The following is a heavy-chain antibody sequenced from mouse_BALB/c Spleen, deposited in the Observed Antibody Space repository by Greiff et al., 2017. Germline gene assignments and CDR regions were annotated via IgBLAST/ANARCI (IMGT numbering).Heavy chain of an antibody. J-gene: IGHJ2*01. Sequence: VQLPQSGAELVRPGSSVKISCKASGYAFSSLWLNWVKQRPGQGLEWIGQIYPGDGDTNYNGKFKGKATLTADKSSSTAYLQLSSLTSEDSAVYFCGRGSSYFDYWGQGTTLTVSS. CDR3: GRGSSYFDY. V-gene: IGHV1-80*01. CDR2: IYPGDGDT. CDR1: GYAFSSLW.